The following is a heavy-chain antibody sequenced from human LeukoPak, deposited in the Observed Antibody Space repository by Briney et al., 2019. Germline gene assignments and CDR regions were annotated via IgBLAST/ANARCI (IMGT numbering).Heavy chain of an antibody. J-gene: IGHJ4*02. Sequence: GGPLRLSCAASGFAFSGYSMNWVRQAPGKGLEGVSYISSGSSTIFYADSVKGRFTISRDNAKSSLFLQMNSLRAEDTAVYYCARSRTGNYFDYWGQGTLVTVSS. CDR1: GFAFSGYS. CDR2: ISSGSSTI. CDR3: ARSRTGNYFDY. D-gene: IGHD2-8*02. V-gene: IGHV3-48*01.